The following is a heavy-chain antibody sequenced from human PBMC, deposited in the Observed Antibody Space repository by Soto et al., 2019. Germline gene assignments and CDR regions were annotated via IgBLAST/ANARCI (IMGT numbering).Heavy chain of an antibody. Sequence: ASVKVSCKASGYTFSSYDIHWLRQATGQGLEWVGWMAPYSGNTGYAQKFQGRVTMTRDTSINTAYMELSSLRSEDTAIYYCARVYGAGSFEYWGQGNQVTVSS. V-gene: IGHV1-8*02. CDR1: GYTFSSYD. J-gene: IGHJ4*02. CDR2: MAPYSGNT. D-gene: IGHD3-10*01. CDR3: ARVYGAGSFEY.